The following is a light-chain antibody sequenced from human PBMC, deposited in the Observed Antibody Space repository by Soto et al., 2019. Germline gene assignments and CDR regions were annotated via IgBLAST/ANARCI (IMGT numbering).Light chain of an antibody. CDR3: QQRTDWPLT. CDR2: SAS. Sequence: EIALTQSPATLSLSPGERATLSCRASQSVSSHLVWYQQKPGQAPRLLMSSASNRATGIPARFSGSGSGTDFTLTISSLEPEDFAVYDCQQRTDWPLTFGGGTKVEIK. V-gene: IGKV3-11*01. CDR1: QSVSSH. J-gene: IGKJ4*01.